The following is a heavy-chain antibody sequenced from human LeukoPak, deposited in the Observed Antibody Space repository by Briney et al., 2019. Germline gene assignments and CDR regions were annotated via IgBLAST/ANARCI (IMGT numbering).Heavy chain of an antibody. CDR2: IKSKTDGGTT. Sequence: PGGSLRLSCVASGFTFSNAWMSWVRQAPGKGQEWVGRIKSKTDGGTTDYAAPVKGRFTISRDDSKNTLYLQMNSLKTEDTAVYYCTSLGGLGYCSSTSCFPFDYWGQGTLVTVSS. CDR1: GFTFSNAW. J-gene: IGHJ4*02. D-gene: IGHD2-2*01. CDR3: TSLGGLGYCSSTSCFPFDY. V-gene: IGHV3-15*01.